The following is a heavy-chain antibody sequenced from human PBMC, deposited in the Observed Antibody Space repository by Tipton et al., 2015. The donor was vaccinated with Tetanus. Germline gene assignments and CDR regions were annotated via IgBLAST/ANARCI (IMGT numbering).Heavy chain of an antibody. Sequence: LRLSCTVSGDSISRSYWHWIRQSPGMGLEWIGYIFIPEGTIYNPSLQSRVIISVDTSKSQVSLRLTSVTAADTAVYSCAGGLVRWYEPWGRGTLVSVSS. CDR1: GDSISRSY. CDR2: IFIPEGT. CDR3: AGGLVRWYEP. V-gene: IGHV4-59*13. J-gene: IGHJ5*02. D-gene: IGHD3-10*01.